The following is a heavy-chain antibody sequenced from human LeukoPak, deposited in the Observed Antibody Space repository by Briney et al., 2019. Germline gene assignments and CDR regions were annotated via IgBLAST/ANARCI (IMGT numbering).Heavy chain of an antibody. CDR2: ISYDGSNK. CDR3: AGGQQLEYAFDI. CDR1: GFTFSSYG. J-gene: IGHJ3*02. Sequence: GGSLRLSCAASGFTFSSYGMHWVRQAPGKGLEWVAVISYDGSNKYYADSVKGRFTISRDNSKNTLYLKMNSLRAEDTAVYYCAGGQQLEYAFDIWGQGTMVTVSS. V-gene: IGHV3-30*03. D-gene: IGHD6-13*01.